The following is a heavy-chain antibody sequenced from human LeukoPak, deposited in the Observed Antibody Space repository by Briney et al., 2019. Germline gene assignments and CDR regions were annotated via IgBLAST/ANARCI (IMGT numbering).Heavy chain of an antibody. CDR3: ARGVVAAPQTFDY. CDR2: IYYSGST. V-gene: IGHV4-39*07. D-gene: IGHD2-15*01. Sequence: SETLSLTCTVSGGSISSSSYYWGWIRQPPGKGLEWIGSIYYSGSTYYNPSLKSRVTISVDTSKNQFSLKLSSVTAVDTAVYYCARGVVAAPQTFDYWGQGTLVTFSS. J-gene: IGHJ4*02. CDR1: GGSISSSSYY.